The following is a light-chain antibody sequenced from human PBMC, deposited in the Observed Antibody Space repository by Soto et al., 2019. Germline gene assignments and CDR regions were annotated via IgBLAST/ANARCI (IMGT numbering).Light chain of an antibody. CDR3: CSYAGTYNFWV. V-gene: IGLV2-11*01. J-gene: IGLJ3*02. CDR1: NSEIGGYNY. Sequence: QSALTQPRSVSGSPGQSVTISCTGTNSEIGGYNYVSWYQQHPGKAPKVMIYDVSRRPSGVPDRFSGSKSGNTASLTISGLQDEDEADYYCCSYAGTYNFWVFGGGTKVTVL. CDR2: DVS.